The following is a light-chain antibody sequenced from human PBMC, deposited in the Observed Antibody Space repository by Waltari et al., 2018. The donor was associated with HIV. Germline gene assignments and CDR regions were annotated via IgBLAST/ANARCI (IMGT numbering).Light chain of an antibody. CDR3: SSYAGTINFVI. CDR1: SSDVGGYKF. J-gene: IGLJ2*01. Sequence: QSALTQPPSASGSPGQSVTISCTGTSSDVGGYKFVSWYQQHPGKAPRLLIYEISQRPSGVPDRFSGSKSGNTASLTGSGLQAEDEADYYCSSYAGTINFVIFGGGTKLTVL. CDR2: EIS. V-gene: IGLV2-8*01.